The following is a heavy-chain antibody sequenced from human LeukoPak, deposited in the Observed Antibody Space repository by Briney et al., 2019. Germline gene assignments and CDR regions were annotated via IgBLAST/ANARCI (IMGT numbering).Heavy chain of an antibody. Sequence: SETLSLTCTVSGGSISSSSYYWGWIRQPPGKGLEWIGSIYYSGSTYYNPSLKSRVTISVDTSKNQFSLKLSSVTAADTAVYYCATHVVDYDILTGYSRIAYYFDYWGQGTLVTVSS. J-gene: IGHJ4*02. V-gene: IGHV4-39*01. D-gene: IGHD3-9*01. CDR2: IYYSGST. CDR3: ATHVVDYDILTGYSRIAYYFDY. CDR1: GGSISSSSYY.